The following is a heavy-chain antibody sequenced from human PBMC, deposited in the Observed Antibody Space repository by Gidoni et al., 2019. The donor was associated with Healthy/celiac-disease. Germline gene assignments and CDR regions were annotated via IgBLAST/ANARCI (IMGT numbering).Heavy chain of an antibody. CDR3: ARGYCSGGSCLTAFDY. Sequence: QVQLVQSGAGVKEPGSSVKVSCKASCGTFSSYAISWVRQAPGQGLEWMGGSIPIFGTANYEQKFQGRVTSTADKSTSTAYMELSSLRSEDTAVYYCARGYCSGGSCLTAFDYWGQGTLVTVSS. CDR1: CGTFSSYA. J-gene: IGHJ4*02. D-gene: IGHD2-15*01. V-gene: IGHV1-69*06. CDR2: SIPIFGTA.